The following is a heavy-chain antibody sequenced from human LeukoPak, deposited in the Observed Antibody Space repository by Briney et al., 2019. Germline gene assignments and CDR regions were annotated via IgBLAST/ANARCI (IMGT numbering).Heavy chain of an antibody. D-gene: IGHD3-22*01. CDR1: GYTFTGYY. Sequence: ASVKVSCKASGYTFTGYYMHWVRQAPGQGLEWMGWINPNSGGTTYAQKFQGRVTMTRDTSISTAYMELSRLISDDTAVYYCARAEALYDSSGYYEDYWGQGTLVTVSS. J-gene: IGHJ4*02. CDR2: INPNSGGT. V-gene: IGHV1-2*02. CDR3: ARAEALYDSSGYYEDY.